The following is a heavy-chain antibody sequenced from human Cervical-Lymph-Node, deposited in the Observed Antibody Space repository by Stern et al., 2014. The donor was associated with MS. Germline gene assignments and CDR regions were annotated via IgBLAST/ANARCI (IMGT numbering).Heavy chain of an antibody. D-gene: IGHD6-6*01. CDR1: GFSLSSTGVA. V-gene: IGHV2-5*02. J-gene: IGHJ3*01. CDR3: AHSPATSDAFDV. Sequence: QITLKESGPTLVKPTQTLTLTCTFSGFSLSSTGVAVGWIRQPPGKALEWLALIFWDDDKSYSPSLRTRLTITKDTSKNQVVLTMTNVDPVDTATYYCAHSPATSDAFDVWGQGTMVTVSS. CDR2: IFWDDDK.